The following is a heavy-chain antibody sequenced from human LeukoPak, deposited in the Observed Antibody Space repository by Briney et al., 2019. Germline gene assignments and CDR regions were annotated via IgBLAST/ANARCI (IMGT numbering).Heavy chain of an antibody. D-gene: IGHD6-13*01. CDR1: GYTFTSYG. V-gene: IGHV1-18*01. Sequence: GASVKVSCKASGYTFTSYGISWLRQAPGQGREWMGWISAYNGNTNYAQTLQSRVTMTTDTSPSTAYMEMRSLRSADTAVYYCARDSMYWESSRWPFDYWGQGTLVTVSS. J-gene: IGHJ4*02. CDR3: ARDSMYWESSRWPFDY. CDR2: ISAYNGNT.